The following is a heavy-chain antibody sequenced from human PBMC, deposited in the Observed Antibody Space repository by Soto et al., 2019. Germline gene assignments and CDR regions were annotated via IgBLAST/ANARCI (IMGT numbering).Heavy chain of an antibody. CDR1: GFTFSSYS. D-gene: IGHD3-10*01. V-gene: IGHV3-48*02. J-gene: IGHJ3*02. Sequence: LRLSCAASGFTFSSYSMNWVRQAPGKGLEWVSYISSSSSTIYYADSVKGRFTISRDNAKNSLYLQMNSLRDEDTAVYYCARGRAYYMNAFDIWGQGTMVTVSS. CDR3: ARGRAYYMNAFDI. CDR2: ISSSSSTI.